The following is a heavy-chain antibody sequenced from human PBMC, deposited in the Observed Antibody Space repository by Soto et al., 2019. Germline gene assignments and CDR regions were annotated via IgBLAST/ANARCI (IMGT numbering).Heavy chain of an antibody. CDR1: GFSLITSGEG. V-gene: IGHV2-5*02. D-gene: IGHD2-21*01. CDR3: AHRRVDNWFDP. CDR2: IYWDDDK. Sequence: QITLKESGPTVVKPTQTLTLTCTFSGFSLITSGEGVAWIRQHPGKALEWLAVIYWDDDKRYSPSLKSRLTITRDTSKNQVNLTMTNMDPVDTATYYCAHRRVDNWFDPWGQGTLVTVSS. J-gene: IGHJ5*02.